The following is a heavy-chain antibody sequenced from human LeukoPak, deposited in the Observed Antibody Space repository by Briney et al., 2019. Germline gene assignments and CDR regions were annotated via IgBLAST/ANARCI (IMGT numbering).Heavy chain of an antibody. V-gene: IGHV4-4*07. CDR1: DASISSYY. CDR3: ARVLRLPGYYFRH. J-gene: IGHJ1*01. D-gene: IGHD5-18*01. Sequence: KSSETLSLTCTVSDASISSYYWSWIRQPAGKGLEWIGRISTSGNTNYNPSLKSRVTMAVDTSRNQFSLNLYSVTAADTAVYYCARVLRLPGYYFRHWGQGTLVTVSS. CDR2: ISTSGNT.